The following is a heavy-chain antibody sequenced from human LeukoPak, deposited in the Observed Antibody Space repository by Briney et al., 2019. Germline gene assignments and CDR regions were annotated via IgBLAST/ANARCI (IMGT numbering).Heavy chain of an antibody. D-gene: IGHD3-9*01. CDR2: INPNSGGT. CDR1: GYTFIYYS. V-gene: IGHV1-2*02. J-gene: IGHJ4*02. CDR3: VRRFYDNLTGHTWYDY. Sequence: GPVQVSCQTFGYTFIYYSIHWVRPAPGQGHEWMGWINPNSGGTNYAQKFQGRVTITRDTSISTAYMELSSLRSEDTAVYYCVRRFYDNLTGHTWYDYWGQGTLVTVSS.